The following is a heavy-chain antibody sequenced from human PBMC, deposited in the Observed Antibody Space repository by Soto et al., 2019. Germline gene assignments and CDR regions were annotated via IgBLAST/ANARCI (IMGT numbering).Heavy chain of an antibody. CDR1: GYTFTSYG. D-gene: IGHD6-19*01. V-gene: IGHV1-18*01. Sequence: ASVKVSCKASGYTFTSYGISWVRQAPGQGLERMGWISAYNGNTNYAQKLQGRVTMTTDTSTSTAYMELRSLRSDDTAVYYCARDQTIAVAGSRWFDPWGQGTLVTVSS. CDR3: ARDQTIAVAGSRWFDP. CDR2: ISAYNGNT. J-gene: IGHJ5*02.